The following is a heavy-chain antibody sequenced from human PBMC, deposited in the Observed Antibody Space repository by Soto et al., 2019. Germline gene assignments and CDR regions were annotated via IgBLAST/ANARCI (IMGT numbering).Heavy chain of an antibody. D-gene: IGHD2-2*01. CDR3: ARVTRGIVVVPAAIPLPYYYYYMDV. CDR1: GGSFSGYY. V-gene: IGHV4-34*01. Sequence: SETLSLTCAVYGGSFSGYYWSWIRQPPGKGLEWIGEINHSGSTNYNPSLKSRVTISVDTSKNQFSLKLGSVTAADTAVYYCARVTRGIVVVPAAIPLPYYYYYMDVWGKGTTVTVSS. J-gene: IGHJ6*03. CDR2: INHSGST.